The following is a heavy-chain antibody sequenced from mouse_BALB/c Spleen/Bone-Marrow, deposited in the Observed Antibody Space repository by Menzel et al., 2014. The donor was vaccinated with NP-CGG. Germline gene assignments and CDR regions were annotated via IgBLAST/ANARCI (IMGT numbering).Heavy chain of an antibody. CDR3: ARERDGYFRDAMDY. D-gene: IGHD2-3*01. CDR1: GFTSSSYG. J-gene: IGHJ4*01. V-gene: IGHV5-6-3*01. Sequence: VHLVESGGGLVQPGGSLKLSCAASGFTSSSYGMSWVRQTPDKRLELVATINSNGGSTYYPDSVKGRFTISRDNAKNTLYLQMSSLKSEDTAMYYCARERDGYFRDAMDYWGQGTSVTVSS. CDR2: INSNGGST.